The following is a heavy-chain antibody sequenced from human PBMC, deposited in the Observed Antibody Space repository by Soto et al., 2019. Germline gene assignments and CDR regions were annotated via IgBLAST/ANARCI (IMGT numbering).Heavy chain of an antibody. CDR2: VNTGSNST. J-gene: IGHJ4*02. CDR3: ARELLTTWVSELDY. Sequence: GGSLRLSCAASGFTFSSYAMSWVRLAPGKGLEWVSTVNTGSNSTFYADSVKGRFTISRDNSKNTLYLQMNSLRDEDTAMYYCARELLTTWVSELDYWGQGTLVTVSS. V-gene: IGHV3-23*01. D-gene: IGHD1-1*01. CDR1: GFTFSSYA.